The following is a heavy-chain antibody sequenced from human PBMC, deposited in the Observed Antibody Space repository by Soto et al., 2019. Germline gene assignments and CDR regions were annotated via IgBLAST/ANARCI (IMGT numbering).Heavy chain of an antibody. D-gene: IGHD6-6*01. CDR2: IYYSGST. V-gene: IGHV4-39*01. J-gene: IGHJ4*02. CDR1: GVSISSSSYY. Sequence: SETLSLTCTVSGVSISSSSYYWGWIRQPPGKGLEWIGSIYYSGSTYYNPSLKSRVTISVDTSKNQFSLKLSSVTAADTAVYYCATEGYSSSPFDYWGQGTLVTVSS. CDR3: ATEGYSSSPFDY.